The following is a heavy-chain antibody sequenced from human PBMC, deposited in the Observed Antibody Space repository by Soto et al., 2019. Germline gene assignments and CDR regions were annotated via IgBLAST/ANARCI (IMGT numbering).Heavy chain of an antibody. CDR2: IYYSGST. Sequence: QVQLQESGPGLVKPSQTLSLTCTVSGGSISSGDSYWSWIRQPQGKGLEWIGYIYYSGSTYYNPSLKSRVTIPVDTSKTQFALNLSSVTAADTAMYYCARAGVATIYPGNNWFDPWGQGTLVTGSS. CDR3: ARAGVATIYPGNNWFDP. D-gene: IGHD5-12*01. CDR1: GGSISSGDSY. V-gene: IGHV4-30-4*01. J-gene: IGHJ5*02.